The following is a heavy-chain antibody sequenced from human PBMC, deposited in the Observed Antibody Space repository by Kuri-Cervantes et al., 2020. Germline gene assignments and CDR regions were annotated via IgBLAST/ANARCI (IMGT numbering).Heavy chain of an antibody. D-gene: IGHD3-10*01. CDR3: ARYMVRGIYFGMDG. Sequence: GGSLRLSCIASGFSVNNHAMYWVRQAPGKGLEWVALISKDGDNTYHADSVKGRFTIFRDNSKNTLFLQMNSLRAEDTAVFYCARYMVRGIYFGMDGWGQGTTVTVSS. CDR1: GFSVNNHA. V-gene: IGHV3-30*14. J-gene: IGHJ6*02. CDR2: ISKDGDNT.